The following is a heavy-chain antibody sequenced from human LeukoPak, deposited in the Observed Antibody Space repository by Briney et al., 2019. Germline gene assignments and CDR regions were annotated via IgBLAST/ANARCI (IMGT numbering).Heavy chain of an antibody. D-gene: IGHD2-2*01. V-gene: IGHV3-23*01. CDR2: ISGSGGSR. Sequence: GGSLRLSCAASGFTFSNYAMSWVRQAPGKGLQWVSVISGSGGSRHYADSVKGRFTISRDNSKNTLYLQMNSLRAEDTAVYYGVVPAAMYDAFDIWGQGTMVTVSS. CDR3: VVPAAMYDAFDI. J-gene: IGHJ3*02. CDR1: GFTFSNYA.